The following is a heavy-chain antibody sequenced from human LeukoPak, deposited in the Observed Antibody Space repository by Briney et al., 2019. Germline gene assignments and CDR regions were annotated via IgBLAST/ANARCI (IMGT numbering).Heavy chain of an antibody. Sequence: PSETLSLTCTVSGDSISSFYWSWIRQVPGKGLEWIGEINHSGSTNYNPSLKSRVTISVDTSKNQFSLKLSSVTAADTAVYYCARGVREWLFYYWGQGTLVTVSS. CDR1: GDSISSFY. J-gene: IGHJ4*02. D-gene: IGHD3-3*01. CDR3: ARGVREWLFYY. V-gene: IGHV4-34*01. CDR2: INHSGST.